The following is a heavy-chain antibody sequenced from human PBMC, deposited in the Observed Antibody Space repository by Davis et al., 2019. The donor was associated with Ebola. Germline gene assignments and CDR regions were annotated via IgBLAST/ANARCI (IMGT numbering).Heavy chain of an antibody. Sequence: SVTVSCKASGGTFSSYAISWVRQPPGQGLEWMGWISAYNGNTNYAQKLQGRVTMTTDTSTSTAYMELRSLRSDDTAVYYCARDRGYYDILTGYSKNDYWGQGTLVTVSS. V-gene: IGHV1-18*01. J-gene: IGHJ4*02. CDR2: ISAYNGNT. CDR3: ARDRGYYDILTGYSKNDY. CDR1: GGTFSSYA. D-gene: IGHD3-9*01.